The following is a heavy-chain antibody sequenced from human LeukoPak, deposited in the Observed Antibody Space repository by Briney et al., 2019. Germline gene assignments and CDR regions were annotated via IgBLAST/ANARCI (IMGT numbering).Heavy chain of an antibody. Sequence: ASVKVSCKASGYTFTRYYMHWVRQAPGQGLEWMGIINPSGGNTNYAQKFQGRVTMTREMSTSTVYMELSSLRSEDTAVYYCARAMLLTTSTVTAAFDIWGQGTMVTVSS. J-gene: IGHJ3*02. CDR1: GYTFTRYY. CDR2: INPSGGNT. CDR3: ARAMLLTTSTVTAAFDI. V-gene: IGHV1-46*01. D-gene: IGHD4-11*01.